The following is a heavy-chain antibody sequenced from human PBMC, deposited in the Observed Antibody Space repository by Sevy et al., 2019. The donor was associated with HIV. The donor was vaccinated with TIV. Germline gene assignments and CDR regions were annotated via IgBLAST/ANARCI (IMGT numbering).Heavy chain of an antibody. CDR2: IYYNGHS. Sequence: SETLSLTCTVSGGSITSLYWNWIRQPPGKGLEWIANIYYNGHSNYNPSLKSRVTLSLDTSKNQFSLRLSSVIAADTAMYYCAGENAWGRGYSWGQGTLVTVSS. V-gene: IGHV4-59*08. CDR1: GGSITSLY. J-gene: IGHJ4*02. CDR3: AGENAWGRGYS. D-gene: IGHD1-26*01.